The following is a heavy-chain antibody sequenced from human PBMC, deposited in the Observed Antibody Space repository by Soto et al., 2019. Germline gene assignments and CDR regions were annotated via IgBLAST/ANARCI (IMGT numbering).Heavy chain of an antibody. CDR2: INTGNGDT. D-gene: IGHD5-18*01. Sequence: QVQLVQSGAEVKKPGDSVKVSCKASGYTFTSYAMHWVRQAPGQRLEWMGWINTGNGDTKYSQKFQGRVTITRDTSASTAYMDLSSLRSEDTAVYYCARARGYSYGQVDSWGQGTLVTVSS. CDR3: ARARGYSYGQVDS. J-gene: IGHJ4*02. V-gene: IGHV1-3*04. CDR1: GYTFTSYA.